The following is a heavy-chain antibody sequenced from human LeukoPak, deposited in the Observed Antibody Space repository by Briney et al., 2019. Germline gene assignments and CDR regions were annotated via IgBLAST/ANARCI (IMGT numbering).Heavy chain of an antibody. Sequence: PGGSLRLSCAASGFTFSSYWMSWVRQAPGKGLEWVANIKQDGSEKYYVDSVKGRFTISRDNAKNSLYLQMNSLRAEDTAVYYCARGPWANYGRFYGDYWGQGTLVTVSS. D-gene: IGHD4-17*01. CDR2: IKQDGSEK. V-gene: IGHV3-7*01. J-gene: IGHJ4*02. CDR3: ARGPWANYGRFYGDY. CDR1: GFTFSSYW.